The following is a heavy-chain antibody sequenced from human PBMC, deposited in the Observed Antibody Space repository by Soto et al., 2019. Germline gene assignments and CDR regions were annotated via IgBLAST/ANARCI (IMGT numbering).Heavy chain of an antibody. CDR1: GFTFSSYW. D-gene: IGHD3-3*01. CDR2: IKQDGSEK. Sequence: GGSLRLSCAASGFTFSSYWMSWVRQAPGKGLEWVANIKQDGSEKYYVDSVKGRFTISRDNAKNSLYLQMNSLRAEDTAVYYCARGPLPPYDFWSGYPDKNFDYWGQGTLVTVSS. V-gene: IGHV3-7*01. J-gene: IGHJ4*02. CDR3: ARGPLPPYDFWSGYPDKNFDY.